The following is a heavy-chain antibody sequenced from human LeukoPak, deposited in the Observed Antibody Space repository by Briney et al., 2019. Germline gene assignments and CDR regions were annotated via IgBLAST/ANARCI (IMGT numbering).Heavy chain of an antibody. D-gene: IGHD5-18*01. J-gene: IGHJ4*01. V-gene: IGHV3-7*01. CDR1: ALTFSNHW. Sequence: GRSLRLSCVGSALTFSNHWMNWVRQTPGKGLEWLVHLRQDGNQAPYVDSVKGRLTITTDNARNSPYMYMAKVRAEHTATSYRLRDVSGNSYGDYW. CDR3: LRDVSGNSYGDY. CDR2: LRQDGNQA.